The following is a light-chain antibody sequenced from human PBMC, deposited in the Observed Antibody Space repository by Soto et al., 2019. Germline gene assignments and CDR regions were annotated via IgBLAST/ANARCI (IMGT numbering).Light chain of an antibody. CDR2: GAS. Sequence: EIVLTQTPGSLSLSPGERATLSCRASQSVSSNFFAWYQQKPGQAPRLLIYGASSRATGIPDRFSGSGSGTDFTLTISRLEPEDFAVYYYQQYASSLTFGQGTKVEIK. CDR3: QQYASSLT. J-gene: IGKJ1*01. CDR1: QSVSSNF. V-gene: IGKV3-20*01.